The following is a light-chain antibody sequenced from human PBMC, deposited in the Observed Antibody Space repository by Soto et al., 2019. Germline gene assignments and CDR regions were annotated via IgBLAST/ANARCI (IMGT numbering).Light chain of an antibody. CDR1: QTISSW. J-gene: IGKJ1*01. CDR2: KAS. V-gene: IGKV1-5*03. CDR3: QHYNSYSEA. Sequence: DIQMTQSPSTVSGSVGDRVTITCRASQTISSWLAWYQQKPGKAPKLLIYKASTLKSGVPSRFSGSGSGTEFTLTISSLQPDDFATYYCQHYNSYSEALGQGTKVDI.